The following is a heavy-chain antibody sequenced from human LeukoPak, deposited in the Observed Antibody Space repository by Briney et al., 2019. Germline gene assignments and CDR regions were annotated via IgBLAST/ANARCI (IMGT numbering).Heavy chain of an antibody. CDR3: ARGVDSSGCYYPS. V-gene: IGHV4-34*01. CDR2: INHSGST. D-gene: IGHD3-22*01. CDR1: GGSFSGYY. Sequence: SETLSLTCAVYGGSFSGYYWSWIRQPPGKGLEWIGEINHSGSTNYNPSLKSRVTISVDTSKNQFSLKLSSVTAADTAVYYCARGVDSSGCYYPSWGQGTLVTVSS. J-gene: IGHJ4*02.